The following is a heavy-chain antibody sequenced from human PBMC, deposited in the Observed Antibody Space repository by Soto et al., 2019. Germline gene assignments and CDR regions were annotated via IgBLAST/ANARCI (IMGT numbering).Heavy chain of an antibody. J-gene: IGHJ4*01. D-gene: IGHD2-15*01. Sequence: PSETLSLTCTLSGGSVRAPDWWNWVRQSPDKGLEWIAEVHISGHSNYNPSLRSRVSVSIDSSKNQFYLNLNSVTAADTAIYYCARVRQGCSANICYLDPWGQGTQVTVSS. V-gene: IGHV4-4*02. CDR3: ARVRQGCSANICYLDP. CDR2: VHISGHS. CDR1: GGSVRAPDW.